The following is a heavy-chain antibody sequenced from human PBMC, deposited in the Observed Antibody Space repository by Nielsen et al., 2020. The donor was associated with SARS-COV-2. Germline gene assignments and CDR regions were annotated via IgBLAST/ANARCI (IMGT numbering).Heavy chain of an antibody. CDR2: ISRDASDT. V-gene: IGHV3-30*18. D-gene: IGHD3-3*01. Sequence: GESLKISCAASGFTFSDYGIHWVRQAPGKGLEWMAIISRDASDTFYPDSVKGRFTVSRDNSKNTVHLQMNSLRPEDTAVYYCAKDFWSSPNQVGPDYWGQGTLVTVSS. CDR1: GFTFSDYG. CDR3: AKDFWSSPNQVGPDY. J-gene: IGHJ4*02.